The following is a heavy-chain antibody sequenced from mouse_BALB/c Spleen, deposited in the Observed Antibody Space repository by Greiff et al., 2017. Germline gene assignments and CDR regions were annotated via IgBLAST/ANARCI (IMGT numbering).Heavy chain of an antibody. D-gene: IGHD2-14*01. V-gene: IGHV1-69*02. CDR1: GYTFTSYW. Sequence: VQLQQPGAELVRPGASVKLSCKASGYTFTSYWINWVKQRPGQGLEWIGNIYPSDSYTNYNQKFKDKATLTVDKSSSTAYMQLSSPTSEDSAVYYCTAYRSLDYWGQGTTLTVSS. CDR3: TAYRSLDY. J-gene: IGHJ2*01. CDR2: IYPSDSYT.